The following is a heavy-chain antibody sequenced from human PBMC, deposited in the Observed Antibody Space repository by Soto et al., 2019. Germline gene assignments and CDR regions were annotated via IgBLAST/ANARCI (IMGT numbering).Heavy chain of an antibody. CDR3: VKGASWNRLGDWFDS. Sequence: EVQLVESGGGLVQPGGSLRLSCSASGFTFSSYAMHWVRQAPGKGLEYVSAISSNGGSTYYADSVKGRFTISRDNSKNTLYLQMSSLRAEDTAVYYCVKGASWNRLGDWFDSWGQGTLVTVSS. J-gene: IGHJ5*01. V-gene: IGHV3-64D*06. CDR2: ISSNGGST. D-gene: IGHD1-1*01. CDR1: GFTFSSYA.